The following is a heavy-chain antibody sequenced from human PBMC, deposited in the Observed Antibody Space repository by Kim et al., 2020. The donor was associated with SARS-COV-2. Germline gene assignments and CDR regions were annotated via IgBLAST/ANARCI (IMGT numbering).Heavy chain of an antibody. D-gene: IGHD3-22*01. V-gene: IGHV4-38-2*02. CDR3: AATEYYDSAGHSDF. CDR1: GYSMSEGYY. Sequence: SETLSLTCNVSGYSMSEGYYWGWIRQPPGKGLEWIGNMYHSGSPYYNPSLKGRVTIAVDTSESQLSLKLTSVTAADTAVYFCAATEYYDSAGHSDFWGQG. J-gene: IGHJ4*02. CDR2: MYHSGSP.